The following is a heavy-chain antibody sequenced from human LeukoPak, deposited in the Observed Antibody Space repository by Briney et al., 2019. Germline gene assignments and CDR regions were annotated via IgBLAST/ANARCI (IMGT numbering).Heavy chain of an antibody. D-gene: IGHD3-10*01. CDR2: FDPEDGET. CDR3: ATPGSGSYYPSWVYQH. CDR1: GYTLTELS. Sequence: ASVKVSCKVSGYTLTELSMHWVRQAPGKGLEWMGGFDPEDGETTYAQKFQGRVTMTEDTSTDAAYMELSSLRSEDTAVYHCATPGSGSYYPSWVYQHWGQGTLVTVSS. J-gene: IGHJ1*01. V-gene: IGHV1-24*01.